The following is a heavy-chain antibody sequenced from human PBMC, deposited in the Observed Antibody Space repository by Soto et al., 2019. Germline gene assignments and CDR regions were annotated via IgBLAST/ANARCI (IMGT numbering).Heavy chain of an antibody. CDR3: AKEVQVAGDLDY. D-gene: IGHD6-19*01. CDR2: ISSDGRTT. CDR1: GFTFSYYG. Sequence: GGSLRLSCVASGFTFSYYGTHWVRQAPGKGLEWVGVISSDGRTTYYADSVKGRFTISRDNPKNTLYLQMDSLRLDDTAVYYCAKEVQVAGDLDYWGHGTLVTVSS. J-gene: IGHJ4*01. V-gene: IGHV3-30*18.